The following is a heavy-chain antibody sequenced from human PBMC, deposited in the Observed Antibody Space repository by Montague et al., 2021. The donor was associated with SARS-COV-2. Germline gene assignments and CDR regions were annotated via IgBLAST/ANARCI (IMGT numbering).Heavy chain of an antibody. CDR3: ALSLRYFDWADAFDV. V-gene: IGHV4-59*13. CDR2: IYNSGST. D-gene: IGHD3-9*01. J-gene: IGHJ3*01. CDR1: ACSIDTYF. Sequence: SETLSLTCTAYACSIDTYFLRLTRQPPRTGLEWIGYIYNSGSTNYNPSLKSRVTMSGDTSNHQFSLQLSSVTAAYTAMYYCALSLRYFDWADAFDVWGQGTMVSVSS.